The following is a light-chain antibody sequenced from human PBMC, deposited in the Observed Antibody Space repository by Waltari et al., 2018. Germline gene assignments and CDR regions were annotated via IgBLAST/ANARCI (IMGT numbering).Light chain of an antibody. CDR2: DDS. CDR3: QVFDASSDVL. CDR1: NIGGKS. V-gene: IGLV3-21*02. J-gene: IGLJ2*01. Sequence: SYMVTQPPSVSVAPGQTATISCEGNNIGGKSVHWYQLRPGQAPVLVVHDDSDRPSGCPERFSGSNSGNAATLTISRVEAGDEADYHCQVFDASSDVLFGGGTKLTVL.